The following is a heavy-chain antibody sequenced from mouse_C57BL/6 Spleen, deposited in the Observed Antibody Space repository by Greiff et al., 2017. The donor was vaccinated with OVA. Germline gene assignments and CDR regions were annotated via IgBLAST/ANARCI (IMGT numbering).Heavy chain of an antibody. CDR3: ARSDTTVDYFDY. Sequence: QVQLKQPGAELVRPGSSVKLSCKASGYTFTSYWMHWVKQRPIQGLEWIGNIDPSDSETHYNQKFKDKATLTVDKSSSTAYMQLSSLTSEDSAVYYCARSDTTVDYFDYWGQGTTLTVSS. D-gene: IGHD1-1*01. CDR2: IDPSDSET. V-gene: IGHV1-52*01. J-gene: IGHJ2*01. CDR1: GYTFTSYW.